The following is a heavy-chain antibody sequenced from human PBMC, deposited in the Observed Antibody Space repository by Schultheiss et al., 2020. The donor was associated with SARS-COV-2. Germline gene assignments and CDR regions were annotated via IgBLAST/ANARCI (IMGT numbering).Heavy chain of an antibody. Sequence: GESLKISCAASGFTFSDYYMSWIRQAPGKGLEWVSYISSSSSYTNYADSVKGRFTISRDNAKNSLYLQMNSLRAEDTAVYYCARVRAVDWFDPWGQGTLVTVSS. CDR1: GFTFSDYY. J-gene: IGHJ5*02. V-gene: IGHV3-11*06. CDR3: ARVRAVDWFDP. CDR2: ISSSSSYT. D-gene: IGHD6-19*01.